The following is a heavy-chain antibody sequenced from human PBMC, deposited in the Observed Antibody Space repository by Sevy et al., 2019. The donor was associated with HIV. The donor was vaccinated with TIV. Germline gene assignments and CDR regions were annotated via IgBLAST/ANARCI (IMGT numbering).Heavy chain of an antibody. D-gene: IGHD3-10*01. J-gene: IGHJ4*02. CDR1: GFTSNNFW. CDR2: INSDGEST. V-gene: IGHV3-74*01. CDR3: ARGNRGGVDS. Sequence: GGSLRLSCAASGFTSNNFWLHWVRQAPGKGLVWVSRINSDGESTGYADFVKGRFTISRDNAKNTAYLQMNSLRADDHANYYCARGNRGGVDSWGQGTLVTVSS.